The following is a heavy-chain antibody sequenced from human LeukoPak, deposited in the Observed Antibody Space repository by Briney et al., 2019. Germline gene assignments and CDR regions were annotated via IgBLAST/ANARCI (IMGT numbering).Heavy chain of an antibody. Sequence: ASETLSLTCTVSGYSISSGYYWGWIRQPPGKGLEWIGSIYHSGSTYYNPSLKSRVTISVDTSKNHFSLKLSSVTAADTAVYYCARKYCSGGSCYSVNWGQGTLVTVSS. CDR3: ARKYCSGGSCYSVN. V-gene: IGHV4-38-2*02. CDR1: GYSISSGYY. D-gene: IGHD2-15*01. J-gene: IGHJ4*02. CDR2: IYHSGST.